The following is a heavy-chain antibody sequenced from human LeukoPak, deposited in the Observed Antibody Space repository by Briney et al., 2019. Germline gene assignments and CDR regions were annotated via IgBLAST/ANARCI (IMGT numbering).Heavy chain of an antibody. CDR3: ARGYVVETT. D-gene: IGHD2-21*02. V-gene: IGHV4-34*01. J-gene: IGHJ5*02. Sequence: SETLSLTCAVYGGSFSGYYWSWIRQSPGKGLEWIGEINRSGSTNYNPSLKSRVTISVDTSKNQFSLKLSSVTAADTAVYYCARGYVVETTWSQGTLVTVSS. CDR2: INRSGST. CDR1: GGSFSGYY.